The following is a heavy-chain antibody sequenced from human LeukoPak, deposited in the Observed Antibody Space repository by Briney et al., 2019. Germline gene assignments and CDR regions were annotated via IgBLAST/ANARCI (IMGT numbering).Heavy chain of an antibody. CDR1: GFTFSDYA. Sequence: GGSLRLSCAASGFTFSDYAMSWVRQAPGKGLEWVSGTNGGGVRPQYADSVKGRFTVSRDNSQDTLYLQMNSLTAEDTARYYCAKHQGLSRYFDWAADAFDIRGQGTMVTVSS. V-gene: IGHV3-23*01. CDR3: AKHQGLSRYFDWAADAFDI. D-gene: IGHD3-9*01. J-gene: IGHJ3*02. CDR2: TNGGGVRP.